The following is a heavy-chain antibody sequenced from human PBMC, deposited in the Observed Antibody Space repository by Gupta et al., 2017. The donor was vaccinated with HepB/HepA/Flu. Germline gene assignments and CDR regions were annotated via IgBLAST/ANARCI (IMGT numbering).Heavy chain of an antibody. CDR2: IKQGGSEK. J-gene: IGHJ4*02. D-gene: IGHD6-19*01. Sequence: EVQLVESGGGLVQPGGSLRLSCAASGFTFSSYWMSWVRRSPGKGLEWVANIKQGGSEKYYVDSVKGRFTISRDNAKNSLYLQMNSLRAEDTAVYNCARGDNSSGSGNDYWGQGALVTVSS. CDR1: GFTFSSYW. CDR3: ARGDNSSGSGNDY. V-gene: IGHV3-7*01.